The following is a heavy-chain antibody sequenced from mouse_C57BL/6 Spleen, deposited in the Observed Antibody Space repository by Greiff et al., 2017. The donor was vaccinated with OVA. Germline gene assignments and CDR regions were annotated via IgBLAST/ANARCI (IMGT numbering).Heavy chain of an antibody. CDR3: ARRPSSSFDY. Sequence: QVQPQQPGAELVKPGASVKLSCKASGYPLTRYWMQWVKQMPGQGLEWLGEIDPSDSYTNYNQKFKGKATLTVDTSSNTAYMQVSSLTSEDSAVYYCARRPSSSFDYWGQGTTLTVSS. J-gene: IGHJ2*01. V-gene: IGHV1-50*01. CDR2: IDPSDSYT. CDR1: GYPLTRYW.